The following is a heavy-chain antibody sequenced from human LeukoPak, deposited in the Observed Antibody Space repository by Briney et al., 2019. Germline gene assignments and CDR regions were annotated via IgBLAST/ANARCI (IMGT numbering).Heavy chain of an antibody. CDR3: ARDIDPNDSGCEIDY. J-gene: IGHJ4*02. CDR2: INPNSGGT. CDR1: GYTFTGYY. V-gene: IGHV1-2*02. Sequence: ASVKVSCKASGYTFTGYYMHWVRQAPGQGLEWMGWINPNSGGTNYAQKFQGRVTMTRDTSISTAYMELSRLRSDDTAVYYCARDIDPNDSGCEIDYWGQGTLVTVSS. D-gene: IGHD5-12*01.